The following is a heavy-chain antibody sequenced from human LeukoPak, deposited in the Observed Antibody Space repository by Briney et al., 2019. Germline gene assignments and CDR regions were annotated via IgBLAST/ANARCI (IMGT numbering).Heavy chain of an antibody. CDR2: IRPKSYGGTT. Sequence: GRSLRLSCTGSGFTFDDYALTWVRQAPGKGLEWLGFIRPKSYGGTTEYAASVKGRFAVSRDDSTSIAYLQMNNLETEDTAVYYCARRFDSWGQGTLVTVSS. CDR1: GFTFDDYA. CDR3: ARRFDS. V-gene: IGHV3-49*04. J-gene: IGHJ4*02.